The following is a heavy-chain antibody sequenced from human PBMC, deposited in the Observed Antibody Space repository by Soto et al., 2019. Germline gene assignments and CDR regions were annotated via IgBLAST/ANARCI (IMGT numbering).Heavy chain of an antibody. V-gene: IGHV5-51*01. J-gene: IGHJ4*02. CDR1: GYSFTSYL. CDR3: ARQRGYCSSTSCYEGSSFDY. Sequence: QSMKISCRVSGYSFTSYLIGWVRQMPGKGLEWMGIIYPGDSDTRYSPSFQGQVTISADKSISTAYLQWSSLKASDTAMYYCARQRGYCSSTSCYEGSSFDYWGQGTLVTVSS. CDR2: IYPGDSDT. D-gene: IGHD2-2*01.